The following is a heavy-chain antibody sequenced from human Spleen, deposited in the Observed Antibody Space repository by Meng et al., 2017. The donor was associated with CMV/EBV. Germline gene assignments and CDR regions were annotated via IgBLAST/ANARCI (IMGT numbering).Heavy chain of an antibody. D-gene: IGHD3-9*01. CDR1: GYTFTSFA. V-gene: IGHV1-8*01. Sequence: QVQLLQSGAEVKKPGAVVEVSCKASGYTFTSFAINWVRQASGQGPEWMGWVNPRSGNTVYAQEFQGRVTLTRNNSISTAYMRLSSLRSEDTAVYYCARASDWLLRGDFDYWGQGTLVTVSS. CDR2: VNPRSGNT. CDR3: ARASDWLLRGDFDY. J-gene: IGHJ4*02.